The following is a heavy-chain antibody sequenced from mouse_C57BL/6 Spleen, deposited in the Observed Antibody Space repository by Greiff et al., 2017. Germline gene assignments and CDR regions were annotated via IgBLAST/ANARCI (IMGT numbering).Heavy chain of an antibody. Sequence: VQLQQSGAELVKPGASVKLSCTASGYTFTSYWMHWVKQRPGQGLEWIGEIDPSDSYTNYNQKFKGKSTLTVDKSSSTAYMQLSSLTSEDSAVYYCARSDTTVVASPFDYWGQGTTLTVSS. CDR1: GYTFTSYW. V-gene: IGHV1-69*01. CDR3: ARSDTTVVASPFDY. CDR2: IDPSDSYT. J-gene: IGHJ2*01. D-gene: IGHD1-1*01.